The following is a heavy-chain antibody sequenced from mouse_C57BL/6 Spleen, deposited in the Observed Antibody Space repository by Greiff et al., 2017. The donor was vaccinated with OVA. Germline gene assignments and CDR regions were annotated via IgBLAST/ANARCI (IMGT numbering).Heavy chain of an antibody. V-gene: IGHV1-22*01. Sequence: VQLQQSGPELVKPGASVKMSCKASGYTFTDYNMHWVKQSHGKSLEWIGYINPNNGGTSYNQKFKGKATLTVNKSSSTAYMELRSLTSEDSAVYYCACTTVVATDYWGQGTTLTVSS. CDR2: INPNNGGT. J-gene: IGHJ2*01. CDR3: ACTTVVATDY. D-gene: IGHD1-1*01. CDR1: GYTFTDYN.